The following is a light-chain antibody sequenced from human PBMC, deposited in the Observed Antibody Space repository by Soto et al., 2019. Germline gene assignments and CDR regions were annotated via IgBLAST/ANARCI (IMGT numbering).Light chain of an antibody. Sequence: DIQMTQSPFVSASVGDRVTISCRASRSISSHLNWYQQRSGKAPNLLIYATSLLQDGVPSRFSGSGSGTDFTLTISSLQPEDFATYYCQQSYSTPYTFGQGTKVDMK. V-gene: IGKV1-39*01. CDR2: ATS. J-gene: IGKJ2*01. CDR3: QQSYSTPYT. CDR1: RSISSH.